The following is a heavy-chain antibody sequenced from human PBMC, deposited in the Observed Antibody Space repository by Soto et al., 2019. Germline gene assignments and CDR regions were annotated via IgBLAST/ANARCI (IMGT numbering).Heavy chain of an antibody. J-gene: IGHJ4*02. Sequence: ESGGGLVKPGGSLRLSCAASGFTFSNAWMSWVRQAPGKGLEWVGRIKSKTDGGTTDYAAPVKGRFTISRDDSKNTLYLQMNSLKTEDTAVYYCTTKAPYYDFWSGYYPTFDYWGQGTLVTVSS. D-gene: IGHD3-3*01. CDR2: IKSKTDGGTT. V-gene: IGHV3-15*01. CDR1: GFTFSNAW. CDR3: TTKAPYYDFWSGYYPTFDY.